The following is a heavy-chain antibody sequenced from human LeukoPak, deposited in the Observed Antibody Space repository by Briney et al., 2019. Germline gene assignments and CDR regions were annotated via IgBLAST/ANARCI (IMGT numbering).Heavy chain of an antibody. CDR2: ISGSDGTT. D-gene: IGHD5-18*01. V-gene: IGHV3-23*01. Sequence: PGGSLRLSCAASGFTFSSYAMSWVRQAPGKGLEWVSAISGSDGTTYYADSVKGRFTISRDNSKNTLYLQMNSLRAEDTAVYYCAKDLWYTYGFWAPDYWGQGTLVTVSS. J-gene: IGHJ4*02. CDR1: GFTFSSYA. CDR3: AKDLWYTYGFWAPDY.